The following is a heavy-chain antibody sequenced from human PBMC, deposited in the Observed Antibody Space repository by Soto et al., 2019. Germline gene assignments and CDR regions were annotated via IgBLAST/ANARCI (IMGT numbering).Heavy chain of an antibody. J-gene: IGHJ4*02. CDR3: VRAANIDQ. CDR1: GYTFTRYD. Sequence: QVQLVQSGAEVKKPGASVRVSCKGSGYTFTRYDISWGRQATGQGREWMGWMNPDRDKRGYAQKFQNRLTMTVDTSTYTVYMELSSLTSDDTAVYYCVRAANIDQWGQGTLVTVSA. CDR2: MNPDRDKR. V-gene: IGHV1-8*01.